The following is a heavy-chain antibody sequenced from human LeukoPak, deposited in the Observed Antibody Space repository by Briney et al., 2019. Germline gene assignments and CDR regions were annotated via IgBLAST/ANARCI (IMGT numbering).Heavy chain of an antibody. CDR3: ARGAYYGSGNDFRFDP. D-gene: IGHD3-10*01. Sequence: ASGNVSCKASGYTFTGYYMHWVRQAPGQGLEWMGWINPNSGGTNYEQKFQGRVTITADESTSTAYMELSSLRSEDTAVYYCARGAYYGSGNDFRFDPWGQGTLVTVSS. CDR2: INPNSGGT. CDR1: GYTFTGYY. J-gene: IGHJ5*02. V-gene: IGHV1-2*02.